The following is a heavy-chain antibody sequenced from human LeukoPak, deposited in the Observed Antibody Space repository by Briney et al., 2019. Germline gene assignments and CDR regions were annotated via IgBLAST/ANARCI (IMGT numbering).Heavy chain of an antibody. D-gene: IGHD6-19*01. CDR1: GYTFTGYY. V-gene: IGHV1-2*02. J-gene: IGHJ4*02. Sequence: ASVKVYCKASGYTFTGYYMHWVRQAPGQGLEWMGWINPNSGGTNYAQKFQGRVTMTRDTSISTAYVELSRLRSDDTAVYYCARSPTVAVNTYYFDYWGQGTLVTVSS. CDR3: ARSPTVAVNTYYFDY. CDR2: INPNSGGT.